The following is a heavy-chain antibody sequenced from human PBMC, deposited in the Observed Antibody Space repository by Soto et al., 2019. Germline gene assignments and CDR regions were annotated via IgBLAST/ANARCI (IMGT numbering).Heavy chain of an antibody. CDR3: ARARTPYDILNGYSYYYGMDV. D-gene: IGHD3-9*01. CDR2: IYPGDSDT. Sequence: PGESLKISCKGSGYSFTSYWIGWVRQMPGKGLEWMGIIYPGDSDTRYSPSFQGQVTISADKSISTAYLQWSSLKASDTAMYYCARARTPYDILNGYSYYYGMDVWGQGTTVTVSS. J-gene: IGHJ6*02. CDR1: GYSFTSYW. V-gene: IGHV5-51*01.